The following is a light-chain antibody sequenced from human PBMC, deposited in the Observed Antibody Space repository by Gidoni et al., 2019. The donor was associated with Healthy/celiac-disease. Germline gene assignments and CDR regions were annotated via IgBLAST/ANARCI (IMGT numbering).Light chain of an antibody. CDR1: SLRSYY. CDR2: GKN. CDR3: NSRDSSGNHLGVV. Sequence: SSELTQDPAVSVALGKTVRITCQGDSLRSYYASWYQQKPGQATVLVIYGKNNRPSGIPDRFAGSSSGNTASLTITGAQAEDEADYYCNSRDSSGNHLGVVFGGGTKLTVL. J-gene: IGLJ2*01. V-gene: IGLV3-19*01.